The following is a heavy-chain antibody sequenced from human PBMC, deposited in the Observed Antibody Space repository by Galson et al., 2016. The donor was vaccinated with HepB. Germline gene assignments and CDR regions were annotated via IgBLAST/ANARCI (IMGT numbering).Heavy chain of an antibody. V-gene: IGHV3-23*01. CDR3: AKRAHATGDYCGMDV. D-gene: IGHD2-15*01. CDR1: GSTSSSYA. J-gene: IGHJ6*02. Sequence: SMPLSGAATGSTSSSYAMNCVHKAPGKGLQWGSRISGSGGSTCYADAVKGRFTISRDNSKNTLYLQMNSLRAEDTAVYYCAKRAHATGDYCGMDVWGQGTTVTVSS. CDR2: ISGSGGST.